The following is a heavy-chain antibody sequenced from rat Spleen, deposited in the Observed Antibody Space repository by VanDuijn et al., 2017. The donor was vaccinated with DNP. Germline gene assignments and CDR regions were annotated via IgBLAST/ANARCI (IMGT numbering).Heavy chain of an antibody. D-gene: IGHD1-3*01. CDR3: ARQTVADY. CDR1: GFTFSDYN. J-gene: IGHJ2*01. V-gene: IGHV5S10*01. CDR2: ITYDGSRT. Sequence: EVQLVESGGDLVQSGRSLKVSCAASGFTFSDYNMAWVRQAPKKGLEWVATITYDGSRTYCRDSVKGRFTISRDNEKSTLDVQMDSLRSEDTDTYYCARQTVADYWGQGVMVTVSS.